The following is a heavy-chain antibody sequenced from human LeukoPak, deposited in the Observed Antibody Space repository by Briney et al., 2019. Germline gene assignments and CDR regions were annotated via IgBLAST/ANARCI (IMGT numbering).Heavy chain of an antibody. CDR3: AKVRPGYYYMDV. CDR2: INIDGGGT. J-gene: IGHJ6*03. V-gene: IGHV3-74*01. CDR1: GFTFSSYW. Sequence: GGSRRLSCAASGFTFSSYWMHWVRQDPGKGLVWVSRINIDGGGTSYADSVKGRFTISRDNAKNTLYLQMNSLRAEDTAVYYCAKVRPGYYYMDVWGKGTTVTVSS. D-gene: IGHD7-27*01.